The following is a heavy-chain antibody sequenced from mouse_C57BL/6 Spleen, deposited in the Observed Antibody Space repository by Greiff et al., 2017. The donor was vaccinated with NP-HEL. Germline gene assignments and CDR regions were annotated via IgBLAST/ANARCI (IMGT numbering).Heavy chain of an antibody. CDR1: GYTFTSYW. D-gene: IGHD2-2*01. CDR3: ARTTSAMVTTGYYFDY. J-gene: IGHJ2*01. V-gene: IGHV1-53*01. Sequence: QVQLKQPGTELVKPGASVKLSCKASGYTFTSYWMHWVKQRPGQGLEWIGNINPSNGGTNYNEKFKSKATLTVDKSSSTAYMQLSSLTSEDSAVYYCARTTSAMVTTGYYFDYWGQGTTLTVSS. CDR2: INPSNGGT.